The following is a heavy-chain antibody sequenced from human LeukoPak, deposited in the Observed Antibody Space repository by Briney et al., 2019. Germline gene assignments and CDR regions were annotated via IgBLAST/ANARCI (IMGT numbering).Heavy chain of an antibody. CDR1: GDTFSSYA. CDR2: ITPFLGIA. Sequence: SVTVSFKASGDTFSSYAINWVRQAPGQGPEWMGRITPFLGIANYPQKFQGRTADESTATAYMELSSLRSEDSAVYYCAREACREMGVMWPRLGGQDCRYDHWGQGTLVTVSS. D-gene: IGHD3-16*01. CDR3: AREACREMGVMWPRLGGQDCRYDH. J-gene: IGHJ4*02. V-gene: IGHV1-69*04.